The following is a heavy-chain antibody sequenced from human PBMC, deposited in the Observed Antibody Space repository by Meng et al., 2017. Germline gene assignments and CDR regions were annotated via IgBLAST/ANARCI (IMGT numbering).Heavy chain of an antibody. CDR1: GGSLSSSSYY. CDR2: IYYSGST. V-gene: IGHV4-39*07. CDR3: ARGYHYYYDSSGPFNWFDP. Sequence: LQLQEAGQGLVKPSETLSLTCTVSGGSLSSSSYYWGWIRQPPGKGLEWIGSIYYSGSTYYNPSLKSRVTISVDTSKNQFSLKLSSVTAADTAVYYCARGYHYYYDSSGPFNWFDPWGQGTLVTVSS. J-gene: IGHJ5*02. D-gene: IGHD3-22*01.